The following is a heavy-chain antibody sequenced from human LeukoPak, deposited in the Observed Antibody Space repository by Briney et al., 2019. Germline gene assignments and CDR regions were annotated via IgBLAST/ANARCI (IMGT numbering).Heavy chain of an antibody. CDR2: ISGSGGST. V-gene: IGHV3-23*01. CDR3: AKNRVGSSWYDEYFQH. CDR1: GFTFSSFG. D-gene: IGHD6-13*01. J-gene: IGHJ1*01. Sequence: GGSLRLSCAASGFTFSSFGLSWVRQAPGKGLEWVSAISGSGGSTYYADSVKGRFTISRDNSKNTLYLQMNSLRAEDTAVYYCAKNRVGSSWYDEYFQHWGQGTLVTVSS.